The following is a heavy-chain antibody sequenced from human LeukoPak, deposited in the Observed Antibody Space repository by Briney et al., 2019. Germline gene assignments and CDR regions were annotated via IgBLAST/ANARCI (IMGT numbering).Heavy chain of an antibody. CDR1: GYTFTGYY. Sequence: EASVKVSCKASGYTFTGYYMHWVRQAPGQGLEGMGIINPSGGSTSYAQKFQGRVTMTRDMSTSTVYMDLSSLRSEDTAVYYCALSAGGSYPHNDAFDIWGQGTMVTVSS. V-gene: IGHV1-46*01. CDR2: INPSGGST. J-gene: IGHJ3*02. CDR3: ALSAGGSYPHNDAFDI. D-gene: IGHD1-26*01.